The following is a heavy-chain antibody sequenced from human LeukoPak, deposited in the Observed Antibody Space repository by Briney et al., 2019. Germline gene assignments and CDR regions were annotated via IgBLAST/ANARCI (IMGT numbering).Heavy chain of an antibody. Sequence: GGSLRLSCAASGFTLNNYSMNWVRQAPGKGLEWVSYISTSSSTRYYADSVKGRFTISRDNAMNSLYLQMNSLRAEDTAVYYCARTRDPPTYYYFYMDVWGQGTLVTVSS. CDR2: ISTSSSTR. D-gene: IGHD1-1*01. J-gene: IGHJ6*03. CDR3: ARTRDPPTYYYFYMDV. V-gene: IGHV3-48*04. CDR1: GFTLNNYS.